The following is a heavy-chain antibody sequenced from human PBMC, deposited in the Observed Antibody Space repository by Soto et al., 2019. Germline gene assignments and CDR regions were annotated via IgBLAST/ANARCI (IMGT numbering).Heavy chain of an antibody. Sequence: GGSLRLSCAASGFTFSSYAMSWVRQAPGKGLEWVSAISGSGGSTYYADSVKGRFTISRDNSKNTLYLQMNSLRAEDTAVYYCSKDLRYFDWLYDYYGMDVWGQGTTVTVSS. CDR3: SKDLRYFDWLYDYYGMDV. J-gene: IGHJ6*02. D-gene: IGHD3-9*01. V-gene: IGHV3-23*01. CDR1: GFTFSSYA. CDR2: ISGSGGST.